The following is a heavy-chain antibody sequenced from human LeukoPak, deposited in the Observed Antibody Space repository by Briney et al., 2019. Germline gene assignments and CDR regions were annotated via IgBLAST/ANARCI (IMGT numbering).Heavy chain of an antibody. J-gene: IGHJ4*02. CDR3: AKGYSSGWRTYFDY. V-gene: IGHV3-23*01. D-gene: IGHD6-19*01. Sequence: SGGSLRLSCAASGFTFSSCAMSWVRQAPGKGLEWVSGIISTGGSTYYADSVKGRFTISRDNSKSTLSLQMDSLRAEDTAVYYCAKGYSSGWRTYFDYWGQGTLVTVSS. CDR2: IISTGGST. CDR1: GFTFSSCA.